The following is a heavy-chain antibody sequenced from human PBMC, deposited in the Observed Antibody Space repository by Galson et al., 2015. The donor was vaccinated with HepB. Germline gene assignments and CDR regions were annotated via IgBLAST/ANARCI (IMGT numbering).Heavy chain of an antibody. CDR2: INAGNGNT. J-gene: IGHJ3*02. Sequence: SVKVSCKASGYTFTSYAMHWVRQAPGQRLEWMGWINAGNGNTKYSQKFQGRVTITRDTSASTAYMELSSLRSEDTAVYYCARVKADYGGAFDIWGQGTMVTVSS. CDR3: ARVKADYGGAFDI. D-gene: IGHD4-17*01. V-gene: IGHV1-3*01. CDR1: GYTFTSYA.